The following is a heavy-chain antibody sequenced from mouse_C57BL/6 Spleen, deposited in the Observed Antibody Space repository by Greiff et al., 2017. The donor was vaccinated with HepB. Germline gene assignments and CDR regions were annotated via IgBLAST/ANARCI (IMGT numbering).Heavy chain of an antibody. CDR3: VSYYSPKSDY. V-gene: IGHV1-82*01. J-gene: IGHJ2*01. CDR2: IYPGDGDT. Sequence: QVQLKQSGPELVKPGASVKISCKASGYAFSSSWMNWVKQRPGKGLEWIGRIYPGDGDTNYNGKFKGKATLTADKSSSTAYMQLSSLTSEDSAVYFCVSYYSPKSDYWGQGTTLTVSS. D-gene: IGHD2-12*01. CDR1: GYAFSSSW.